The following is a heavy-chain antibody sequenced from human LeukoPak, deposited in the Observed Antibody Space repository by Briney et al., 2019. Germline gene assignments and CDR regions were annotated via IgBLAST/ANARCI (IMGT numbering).Heavy chain of an antibody. CDR2: ISSSSSTI. D-gene: IGHD6-13*01. CDR3: ARESRGSSDVGFDP. J-gene: IGHJ5*02. CDR1: GFTFSSYS. V-gene: IGHV3-48*04. Sequence: PGGSLRLSCAASGFTFSSYSMNWVRQAPGKGLEWVSYISSSSSTIYYADSVKGRFTISRDNAKNSLYLQMNSLRAEDTAVYYCARESRGSSDVGFDPWGQGTLVTVSS.